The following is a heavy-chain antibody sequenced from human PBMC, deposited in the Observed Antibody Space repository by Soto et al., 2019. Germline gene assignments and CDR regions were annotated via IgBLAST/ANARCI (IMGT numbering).Heavy chain of an antibody. Sequence: ASVKVSCTASGYTFTGYYMHWVRQAPGQGLEWMGIINPSGGSTSYAQKFQGRVTMTRDTSTSTVYMELSSLRSDDTAVYYCARGRLCTRTNCYVDIMDIWGQGTTVTVSS. D-gene: IGHD2-2*01. CDR1: GYTFTGYY. J-gene: IGHJ6*02. CDR2: INPSGGST. V-gene: IGHV1-46*01. CDR3: ARGRLCTRTNCYVDIMDI.